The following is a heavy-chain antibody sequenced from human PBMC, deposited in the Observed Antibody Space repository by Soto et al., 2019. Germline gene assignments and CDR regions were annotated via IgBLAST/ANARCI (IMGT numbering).Heavy chain of an antibody. Sequence: SETLSLTCTVSGASISSSAYYWSWVRQPPGKGLGWIGYIFHSGSAYYNPSLKSRVTISVDTSKNQFSLKLTSVTAADTAVFYCARYTFGHDREYHYAMDVWGQGTKVTVSS. J-gene: IGHJ6*02. V-gene: IGHV4-30-4*01. CDR1: GASISSSAYY. D-gene: IGHD3-10*02. CDR2: IFHSGSA. CDR3: ARYTFGHDREYHYAMDV.